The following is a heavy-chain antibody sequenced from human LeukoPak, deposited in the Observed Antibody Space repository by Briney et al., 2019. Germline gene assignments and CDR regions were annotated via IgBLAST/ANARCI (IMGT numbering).Heavy chain of an antibody. CDR1: GFTFSGYA. J-gene: IGHJ3*02. CDR3: VKGSLYCSGGSCYSGAFDI. V-gene: IGHV3-23*01. D-gene: IGHD2-15*01. CDR2: XXXXAGST. Sequence: GGSLRLSCVASGFTFSGYAMTWVRQAPGXXXXXXXXXXXXAGSTYYSDSVKGRFTISRDSSKNTVYLQMSSLRSEESAVYYCVKGSLYCSGGSCYSGAFDIWGQGTLVTVSS.